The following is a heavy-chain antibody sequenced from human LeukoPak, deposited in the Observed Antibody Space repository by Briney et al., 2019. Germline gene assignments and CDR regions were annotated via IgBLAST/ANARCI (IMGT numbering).Heavy chain of an antibody. CDR2: IYYSGST. V-gene: IGHV4-59*01. Sequence: SETLSLTCTVSGGSISSYYWSWIRQPPGKGLEWIGYIYYSGSTNYNPSLKSRVTISVDTSKNQFSLKLSSVPAAGTAVYYCARVEGYYDSSGYYLAEYFQHWGQGTLVTVSS. CDR1: GGSISSYY. CDR3: ARVEGYYDSSGYYLAEYFQH. D-gene: IGHD3-22*01. J-gene: IGHJ1*01.